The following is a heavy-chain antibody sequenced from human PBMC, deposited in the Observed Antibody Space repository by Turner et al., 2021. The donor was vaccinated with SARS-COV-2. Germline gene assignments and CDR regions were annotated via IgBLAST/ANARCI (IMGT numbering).Heavy chain of an antibody. D-gene: IGHD4-17*01. CDR2: IWYDGTNK. J-gene: IGHJ4*02. CDR1: GFTFSSYG. Sequence: QVQLVESGGGVVQPGRSLRLSCAASGFTFSSYGMHWVRQAPGKGLGWGAIIWYDGTNKYYADSVKGRFTISRDNSKNTLYLQMNSLRAEDTAVYYCARDPFSVTSGYGDYFYWGQGTLVTVSS. V-gene: IGHV3-33*01. CDR3: ARDPFSVTSGYGDYFY.